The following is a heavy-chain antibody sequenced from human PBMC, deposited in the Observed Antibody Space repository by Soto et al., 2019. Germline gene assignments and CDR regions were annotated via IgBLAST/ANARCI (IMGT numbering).Heavy chain of an antibody. CDR1: GYTFTGYY. J-gene: IGHJ5*02. CDR2: INPNSGGT. CDR3: ARASLGYCSSTSCRSNWFDP. Sequence: ASVKVSCKASGYTFTGYYMHWVRQAPGQGLEWMGWINPNSGGTNYAQKFQGWVTMTRDTSISTAYMELSRLRSDDTAVYYCARASLGYCSSTSCRSNWFDPWGQGTLVTVS. V-gene: IGHV1-2*04. D-gene: IGHD2-2*01.